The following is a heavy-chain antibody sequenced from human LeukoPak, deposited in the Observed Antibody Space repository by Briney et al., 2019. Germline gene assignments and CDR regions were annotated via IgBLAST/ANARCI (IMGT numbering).Heavy chain of an antibody. J-gene: IGHJ4*02. CDR2: INSDGSTT. CDR1: GFTFSSYS. Sequence: GGSLRLSCAASGFTFSSYSMNWVRQAPGKGLVWVSNINSDGSTTYYADSVKGRFTISRDNVENTLYLQMNILRDEDTAVYYCARGSGFGVWGQGTLVTVSS. CDR3: ARGSGFGV. D-gene: IGHD3-9*01. V-gene: IGHV3-74*01.